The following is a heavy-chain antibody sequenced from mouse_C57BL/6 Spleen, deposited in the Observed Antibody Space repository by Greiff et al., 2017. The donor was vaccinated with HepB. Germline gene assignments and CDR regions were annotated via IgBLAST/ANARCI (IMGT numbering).Heavy chain of an antibody. Sequence: EVMLVESGGGLVKPGGSLKLSCAASGFTFSSYAMSWVRQTPEKRLEWVATISDGGSYTYYPDNVKGRFTISRDNAKNNLYLQMSHLKSEDTAMYYCARDRILLPYFDYWGQGTTLTVSS. V-gene: IGHV5-4*01. CDR2: ISDGGSYT. J-gene: IGHJ2*01. CDR1: GFTFSSYA. D-gene: IGHD2-1*01. CDR3: ARDRILLPYFDY.